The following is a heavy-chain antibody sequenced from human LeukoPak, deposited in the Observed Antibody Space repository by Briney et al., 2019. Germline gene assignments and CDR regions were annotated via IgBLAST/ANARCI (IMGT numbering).Heavy chain of an antibody. D-gene: IGHD2-2*01. CDR3: ARVAGDIVVVPAAVYYYYYGMDV. V-gene: IGHV3-48*01. Sequence: GGSPRLSCAASGFTFSSYSMNWVRQAPGKGLEWVSYISSSSSTIYYADSVKGRFTISRDNAKNSLYLQMNSLRAEDTAVYYCARVAGDIVVVPAAVYYYYYGMDVWGQGTTVTVSS. CDR1: GFTFSSYS. J-gene: IGHJ6*02. CDR2: ISSSSSTI.